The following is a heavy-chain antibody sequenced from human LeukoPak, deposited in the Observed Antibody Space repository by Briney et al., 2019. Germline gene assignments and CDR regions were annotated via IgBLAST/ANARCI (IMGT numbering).Heavy chain of an antibody. D-gene: IGHD6-19*01. CDR1: GGSISSYY. J-gene: IGHJ4*02. Sequence: SETLSLTCTVSGGSISSYYWSWIRQPPGKGLEWIGDIYYSGSTNYNPSLKSRGTISVDTSKNRVSLKLSPGAAADTAVYYCARRTQWPYYFDYWGQGTLVTVSS. V-gene: IGHV4-59*08. CDR2: IYYSGST. CDR3: ARRTQWPYYFDY.